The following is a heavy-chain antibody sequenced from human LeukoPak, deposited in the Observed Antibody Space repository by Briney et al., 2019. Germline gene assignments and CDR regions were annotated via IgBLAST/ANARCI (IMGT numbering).Heavy chain of an antibody. CDR3: ARGHPPNLDV. CDR1: GGSIGTDH. J-gene: IGHJ6*02. Sequence: SETLSLTCTVSGGSIGTDHGSWIRQPPGKGLDWIGYAYYNGNTNYNPSLNSRVTISVDTSNNQFSLRLTSVTTADTAVYYCARGHPPNLDVWGQGTTVTVSS. V-gene: IGHV4-59*01. CDR2: AYYNGNT.